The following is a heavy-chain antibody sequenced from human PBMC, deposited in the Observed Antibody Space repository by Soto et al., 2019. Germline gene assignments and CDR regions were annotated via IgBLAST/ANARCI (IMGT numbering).Heavy chain of an antibody. D-gene: IGHD5-18*01. CDR1: GGSISSYY. J-gene: IGHJ5*02. CDR2: IYYSGST. Sequence: PSETLSLTCTVSGGSISSYYWSWIRQPPGKGLEWIGYIYYSGSTNYNPSLKSRVTISVDTSKNQFSLKLSSVTAADTAVYYCARVPIQLWPKGWFDPWGQGTLVTVSS. V-gene: IGHV4-59*01. CDR3: ARVPIQLWPKGWFDP.